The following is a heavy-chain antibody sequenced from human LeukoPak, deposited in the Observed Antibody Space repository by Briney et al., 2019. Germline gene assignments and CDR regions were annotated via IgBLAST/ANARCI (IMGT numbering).Heavy chain of an antibody. CDR1: GYTFTVYY. CDR2: INPNSGGT. J-gene: IGHJ4*02. Sequence: VSVKVSCKASGYTFTVYYMHWLRQAPGQGLEWMGWINPNSGGTNYAQKFQGRVTMTRDTSISTAYMELSRLRSDDTAVYYCAVVPAAHFDYWGQGTLLTVSS. V-gene: IGHV1-2*02. D-gene: IGHD2-2*01. CDR3: AVVPAAHFDY.